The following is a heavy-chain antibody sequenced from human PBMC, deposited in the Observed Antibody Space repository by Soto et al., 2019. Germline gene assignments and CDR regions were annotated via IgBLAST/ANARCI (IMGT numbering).Heavy chain of an antibody. Sequence: GGSLRLSCAASGFTFSSYAMSWVRQAPGKGLEWVSAISGSGGSTYYADSVKGRFTIYRDNSKNTLYLQMNSLRAEDTAVYYCAKAGGYCSSTSCYPYWGQGTLVTVSS. J-gene: IGHJ4*02. CDR2: ISGSGGST. V-gene: IGHV3-23*01. CDR3: AKAGGYCSSTSCYPY. D-gene: IGHD2-2*01. CDR1: GFTFSSYA.